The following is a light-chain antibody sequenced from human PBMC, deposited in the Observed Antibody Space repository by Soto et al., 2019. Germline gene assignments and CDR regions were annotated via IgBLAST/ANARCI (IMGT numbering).Light chain of an antibody. V-gene: IGLV2-23*01. CDR2: EGS. J-gene: IGLJ2*01. CDR1: SSDVGSYNL. Sequence: QSVLTQPASVSGSPGQSITISCTGTSSDVGSYNLVSWYQQHPGKAPKLMIYEGSKRPSGVSNRFSGSKSGNTASLTISGVLDEDEDDYYCCSYAGSSSSVVFGGGTKLTVL. CDR3: CSYAGSSSSVV.